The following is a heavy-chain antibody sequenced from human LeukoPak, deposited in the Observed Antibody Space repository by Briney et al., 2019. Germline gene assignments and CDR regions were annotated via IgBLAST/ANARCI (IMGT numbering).Heavy chain of an antibody. CDR2: IGTPGDT. CDR3: ARGSYDFWSGLYPRYFDY. D-gene: IGHD3-3*01. V-gene: IGHV3-13*01. J-gene: IGHJ4*02. Sequence: GGSLRLSCAASGFTFSGYWMHWVRQATGKGLEWVSAIGTPGDTYYPGSVKGRFTISRENAKNSLYLQMNSLRAEDTAVYYCARGSYDFWSGLYPRYFDYWGQGTLVTVSS. CDR1: GFTFSGYW.